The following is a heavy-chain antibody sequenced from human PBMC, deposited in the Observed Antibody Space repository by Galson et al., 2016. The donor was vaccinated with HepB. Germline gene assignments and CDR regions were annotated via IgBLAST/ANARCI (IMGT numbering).Heavy chain of an antibody. J-gene: IGHJ4*02. CDR1: GGSISTYY. V-gene: IGHV4-59*12. CDR3: VRAPDSGFDVYGWSH. CDR2: IHYSGST. D-gene: IGHD5-12*01. Sequence: SETLSLTCTVSGGSISTYYWSWIRQPPGKSLEWIGYIHYSGSTNCNPSLKTRVTISVDTSQNQFSLNLRSVTAADTATYYCVRAPDSGFDVYGWSHWGQGALVTVSS.